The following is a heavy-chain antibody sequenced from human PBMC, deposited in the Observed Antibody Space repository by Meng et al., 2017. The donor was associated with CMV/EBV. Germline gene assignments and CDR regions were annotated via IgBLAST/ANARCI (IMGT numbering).Heavy chain of an antibody. D-gene: IGHD3-3*01. Sequence: HVELQQWGAALLKPSETLSLTCAVYGGAVSGYYWSWIRQPPGKGLEWIGEINHSGSTNYNPSLKSRVTISVDTSKNQFSLKLSSVTAADTAVYYCARGSRRLPRFNWFDPWGQGTLVTVSS. CDR2: INHSGST. CDR3: ARGSRRLPRFNWFDP. V-gene: IGHV4-34*01. CDR1: GGAVSGYY. J-gene: IGHJ5*02.